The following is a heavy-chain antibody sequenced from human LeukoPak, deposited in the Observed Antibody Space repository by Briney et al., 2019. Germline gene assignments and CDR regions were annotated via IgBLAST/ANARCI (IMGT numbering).Heavy chain of an antibody. Sequence: PGGSLRLSCAASGFTFSSYAMRWVRQAPGKGLEWVSAISPSSGTFYAGSVKGRFTISRDNSKNTLYLQMNSLRAEDTAVYYCARPQSSSGYYWPFDDWGQGTLVTDSS. J-gene: IGHJ4*02. CDR1: GFTFSSYA. V-gene: IGHV3-23*01. D-gene: IGHD3-22*01. CDR3: ARPQSSSGYYWPFDD. CDR2: ISPSSGT.